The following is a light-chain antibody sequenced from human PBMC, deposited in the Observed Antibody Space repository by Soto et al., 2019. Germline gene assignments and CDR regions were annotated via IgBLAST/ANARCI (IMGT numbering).Light chain of an antibody. CDR3: QQYAVSPRT. CDR1: QSVGNNY. J-gene: IGKJ4*01. CDR2: DAS. Sequence: EIVLTQSPGTLSLSPGERATLSCRASQSVGNNYLAWYQQKRGQAPRLLIYDASTRATGFPNRFSGSGSGTDFTHTISGLEPEDFALYYCQQYAVSPRTFGGGTKVEI. V-gene: IGKV3-20*01.